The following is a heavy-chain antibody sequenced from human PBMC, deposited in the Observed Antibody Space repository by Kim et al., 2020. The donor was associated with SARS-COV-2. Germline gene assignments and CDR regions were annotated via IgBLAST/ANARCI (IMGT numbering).Heavy chain of an antibody. CDR2: ISGSGGST. D-gene: IGHD2-2*02. V-gene: IGHV3-23*01. CDR3: ARRYCSSTSCYRVGYYYYDCMDV. J-gene: IGHJ6*02. CDR1: GFTFSSYA. Sequence: GGSLRLSCAASGFTFSSYAMSWVRQAPGKGLEWVSAISGSGGSTYYADSVKGRFTISRDNSKNTLYLQMNSLRAEDTAVYYCARRYCSSTSCYRVGYYYYDCMDVWGQGTTVTVSS.